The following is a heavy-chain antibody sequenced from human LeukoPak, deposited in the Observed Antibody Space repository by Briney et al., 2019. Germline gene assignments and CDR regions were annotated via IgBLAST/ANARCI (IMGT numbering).Heavy chain of an antibody. CDR3: VRVRSSSWYDY. D-gene: IGHD6-13*01. Sequence: GGSLRLSCATSGFTFSTSWMRWVRQAPGKGLVWVSRISSDGSTTTYADSVKGRFTISRDNAKNTLYLQMNSLRVEGTAVYYCVRVRSSSWYDYWGQGALVTVSS. V-gene: IGHV3-74*01. J-gene: IGHJ4*02. CDR2: ISSDGSTT. CDR1: GFTFSTSW.